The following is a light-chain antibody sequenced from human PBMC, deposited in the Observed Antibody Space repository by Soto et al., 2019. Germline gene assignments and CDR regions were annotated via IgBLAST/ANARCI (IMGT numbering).Light chain of an antibody. Sequence: EIVLTQSPGTLSLSPGERATLSCGASQSVRNNYLAWYQQRPGQGLRLLIYDASSRATGVPDRFSGSGSGADFTLTITRLEPEDFAVYYCQHYGGSRAFDQGTKVEIK. J-gene: IGKJ1*01. CDR1: QSVRNNY. V-gene: IGKV3-20*01. CDR3: QHYGGSRA. CDR2: DAS.